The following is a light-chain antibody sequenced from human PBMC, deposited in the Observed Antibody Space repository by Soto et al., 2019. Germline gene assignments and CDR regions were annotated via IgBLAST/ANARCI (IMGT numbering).Light chain of an antibody. Sequence: DIVMTQSPLSLPVTPGEPASISCRSSQSLLNSDGNNYLDWYLQKPGQSPQLLIHLGSNRASGVPDRFSGSGSGTDFTLTISSLQPEDFATYYCQQGNTFPLTFGGGTKVEIK. CDR3: QQGNTFPLT. CDR1: QSLLNSDGNNY. J-gene: IGKJ4*01. CDR2: LGS. V-gene: IGKV2-28*01.